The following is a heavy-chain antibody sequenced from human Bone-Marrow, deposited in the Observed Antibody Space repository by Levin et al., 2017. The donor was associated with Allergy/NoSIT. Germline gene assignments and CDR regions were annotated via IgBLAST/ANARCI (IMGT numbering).Heavy chain of an antibody. CDR1: GDSISHGVYF. CDR2: IYSGGST. V-gene: IGHV4-31*02. J-gene: IGHJ4*02. Sequence: SETLSLTCTVSGDSISHGVYFWSWLRQSPGKGLEWMGYIYSGGSTYYNLALESRLTLSVDPSKNQFSLHLRSLTVADTAVYYCARGWGIVSATFDFWGRGTLVTVSS. D-gene: IGHD5/OR15-5a*01. CDR3: ARGWGIVSATFDF.